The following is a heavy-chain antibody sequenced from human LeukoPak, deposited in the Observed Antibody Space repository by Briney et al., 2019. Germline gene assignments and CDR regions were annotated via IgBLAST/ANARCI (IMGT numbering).Heavy chain of an antibody. CDR3: ARGRRDGYTLYYMDV. Sequence: SETLSLTCTVSGGSISSYYWSWIRQPPGKGLEWIGYIYDSGSTNYNPSLKSRVTISVDTSKNQFSLKLSSVTAADTAVYYCARGRRDGYTLYYMDVWGKGTTVSISS. J-gene: IGHJ6*03. CDR1: GGSISSYY. V-gene: IGHV4-4*08. D-gene: IGHD5-24*01. CDR2: IYDSGST.